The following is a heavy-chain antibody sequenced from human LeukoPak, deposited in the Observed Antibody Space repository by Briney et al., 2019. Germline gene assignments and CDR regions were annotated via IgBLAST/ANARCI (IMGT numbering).Heavy chain of an antibody. CDR2: IFPGDSET. Sequence: GESLKISCKDSGSNFVDYWIGWVRQVPGRGLEWMAVIFPGDSETTCSPSFQGQVSISVDTSTNTAYLEWSSLKASDTAIYYCARFDCGSDCFTDYWGQGTLVTVSS. J-gene: IGHJ4*02. CDR1: GSNFVDYW. CDR3: ARFDCGSDCFTDY. D-gene: IGHD2-21*02. V-gene: IGHV5-51*01.